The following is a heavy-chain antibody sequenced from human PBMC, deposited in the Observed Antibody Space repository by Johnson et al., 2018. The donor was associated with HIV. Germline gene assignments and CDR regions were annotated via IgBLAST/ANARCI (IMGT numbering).Heavy chain of an antibody. Sequence: QVQLVESGGGVVQPGKSLRLSCTASGFTFRSYAMHWVRQAPGKGLEWVALISYDGSNKYYADSVKGRFTISRDNAKNSLYLQMNSLRAEDTAVYYCATDGYSSSWNRYAFDIWGQGTMVTVSS. D-gene: IGHD6-13*01. V-gene: IGHV3-30*03. J-gene: IGHJ3*02. CDR3: ATDGYSSSWNRYAFDI. CDR1: GFTFRSYA. CDR2: ISYDGSNK.